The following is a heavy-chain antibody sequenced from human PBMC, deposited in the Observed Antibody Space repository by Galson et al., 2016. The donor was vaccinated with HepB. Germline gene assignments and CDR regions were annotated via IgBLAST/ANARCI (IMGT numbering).Heavy chain of an antibody. Sequence: SLRLSCAASGFTFSTYAMSWVRQSPGKGLERVSAISGSGAGETTYHADSVKGRFTISRDNSDNTLFLQMNRLRAEDTAVYYCAKAPLVTCSGARCYPFDYWGQGTLVTVSS. CDR1: GFTFSTYA. CDR3: AKAPLVTCSGARCYPFDY. D-gene: IGHD2-15*01. J-gene: IGHJ4*02. V-gene: IGHV3-23*01. CDR2: ISGSGAGETT.